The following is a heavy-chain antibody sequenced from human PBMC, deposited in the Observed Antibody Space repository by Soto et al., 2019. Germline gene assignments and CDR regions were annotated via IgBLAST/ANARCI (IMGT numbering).Heavy chain of an antibody. D-gene: IGHD2-2*01. CDR2: ISSNGGST. Sequence: GGSLRLSCAASGFTFSNYAMHWVRQAPGKGLEYVSAISSNGGSTDYAKSVKGRFNISRDNSKNTLYLQMGNLGAEDTAVYYCARRQGYCSSISCSNWFDPWGQGTLVTVSS. J-gene: IGHJ5*02. V-gene: IGHV3-64*01. CDR1: GFTFSNYA. CDR3: ARRQGYCSSISCSNWFDP.